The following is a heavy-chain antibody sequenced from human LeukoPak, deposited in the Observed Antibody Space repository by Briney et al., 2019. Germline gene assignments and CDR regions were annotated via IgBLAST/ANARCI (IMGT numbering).Heavy chain of an antibody. D-gene: IGHD2-2*01. CDR2: LSASGGTT. J-gene: IGHJ5*02. CDR1: GFSFSTYA. V-gene: IGHV3-23*01. CDR3: AKLPREYCSSASCPNWFDT. Sequence: GGSLRLSCSASGFSFSTYAMTWVRQAPGKGLEWVSALSASGGTTYYADSVKGRFTTSRDNSKNTLYLQMNSLRAEDTAVYYCAKLPREYCSSASCPNWFDTWGQGTLVTVSS.